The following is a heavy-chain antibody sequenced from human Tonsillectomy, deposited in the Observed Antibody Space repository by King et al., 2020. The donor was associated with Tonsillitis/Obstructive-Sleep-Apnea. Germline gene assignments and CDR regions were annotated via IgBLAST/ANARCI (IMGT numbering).Heavy chain of an antibody. V-gene: IGHV4-59*08. D-gene: IGHD4-23*01. J-gene: IGHJ1*01. CDR1: GGSISSYY. CDR2: INYSGGT. CDR3: ASRTTVVTPGYFQH. Sequence: VQLQESGPGLVKPSETLSLTCTVSGGSISSYYWSWIRRPPGKGLEGIGSINYSGGTNYNASLKSRVTISVDTSKNQFSLKLSSVTAADTAVYYCASRTTVVTPGYFQHWGQGTLVTVSS.